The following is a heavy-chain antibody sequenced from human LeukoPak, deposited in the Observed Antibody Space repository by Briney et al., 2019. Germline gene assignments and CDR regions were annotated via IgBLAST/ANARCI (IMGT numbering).Heavy chain of an antibody. D-gene: IGHD5-18*01. CDR2: ISAYNGNT. V-gene: IGHV1-18*01. J-gene: IGHJ6*02. CDR3: ARLSGYSYGYGLAYYYYYGMDV. CDR1: GYTFTSYG. Sequence: ASVKVSCKASGYTFTSYGISWVRQAPGQGLEWMGWISAYNGNTNYAQKLQGRVTMTTDTSTSTAYMELRSLRSDDTAVYYCARLSGYSYGYGLAYYYYYGMDVWGQGTTVTVSS.